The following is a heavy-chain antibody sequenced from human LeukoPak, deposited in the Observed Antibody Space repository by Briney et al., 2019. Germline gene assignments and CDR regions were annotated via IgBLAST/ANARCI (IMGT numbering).Heavy chain of an antibody. J-gene: IGHJ3*02. D-gene: IGHD2-2*01. CDR3: AREFGYQLEDAFDI. CDR2: IKQDGSEK. Sequence: RGSLRLSCAASGFTFSSYWMSWVRQAPGKGLEWVANIKQDGSEKYYVDSVKGRFTISRDNAKNSLYLQMNSLRAEDTAVYYCAREFGYQLEDAFDIWGQGTMVTVSS. V-gene: IGHV3-7*03. CDR1: GFTFSSYW.